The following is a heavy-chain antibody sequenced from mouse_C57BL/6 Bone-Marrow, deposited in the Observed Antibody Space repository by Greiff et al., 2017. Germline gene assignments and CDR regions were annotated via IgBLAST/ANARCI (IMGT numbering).Heavy chain of an antibody. J-gene: IGHJ3*01. Sequence: QVQLQQSGAELARPGASVKLSCKASGYTFTSYGISWVKQRTGQGLEWIGEIYPRSGNTYYNEKFKGKATLTADKSSSTAYMELRSLTSEDSAVYFCAREAGYYGDPAGFAYWGQGTLVTVSA. CDR1: GYTFTSYG. CDR3: AREAGYYGDPAGFAY. V-gene: IGHV1-81*01. D-gene: IGHD2-13*01. CDR2: IYPRSGNT.